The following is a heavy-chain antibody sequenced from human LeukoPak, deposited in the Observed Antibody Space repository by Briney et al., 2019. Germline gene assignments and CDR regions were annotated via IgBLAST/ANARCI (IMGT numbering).Heavy chain of an antibody. D-gene: IGHD5-18*01. CDR1: GGSFSGYY. J-gene: IGHJ5*02. CDR2: INHSGST. V-gene: IGHV4-34*01. Sequence: SETLSLTCAVYGGSFSGYYWSWIRQPPGKGLEWIGEINHSGSTNYNPSLKSRVTISVDTSKNQFSLKLSSVTAADTAVYYCARVGGSRIQLWLRGNWFDPWGQGTLVTVSS. CDR3: ARVGGSRIQLWLRGNWFDP.